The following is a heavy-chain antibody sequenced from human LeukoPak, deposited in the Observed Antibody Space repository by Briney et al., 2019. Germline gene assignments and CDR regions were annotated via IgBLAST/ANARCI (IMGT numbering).Heavy chain of an antibody. CDR3: AKVFVWVEYGSGSYYNGHYFDY. Sequence: QTGGSLRLSCAASGFTFSSYGMSWVRQAPGKGLEWVSAISGSGGSTYYADSVKGRFTISRDNSKNTLYLQMNSLRAEDTAVYYCAKVFVWVEYGSGSYYNGHYFDYWGQGTLVTVSS. V-gene: IGHV3-23*01. CDR2: ISGSGGST. D-gene: IGHD3-10*01. J-gene: IGHJ4*02. CDR1: GFTFSSYG.